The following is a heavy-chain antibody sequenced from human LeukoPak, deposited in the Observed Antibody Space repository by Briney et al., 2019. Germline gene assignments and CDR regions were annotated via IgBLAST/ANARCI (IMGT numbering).Heavy chain of an antibody. Sequence: ASVKVSCKASGYTFTDYHMHWVRQAPGQGLEWMGCINLDTGAAHYAQKFQDWLSMTRDTSINTVYMELSSLKSDDTAVYYCARDSFGVVIHYFDYWGQGTLVTVSS. J-gene: IGHJ4*02. D-gene: IGHD3-3*01. CDR3: ARDSFGVVIHYFDY. CDR1: GYTFTDYH. CDR2: INLDTGAA. V-gene: IGHV1-2*04.